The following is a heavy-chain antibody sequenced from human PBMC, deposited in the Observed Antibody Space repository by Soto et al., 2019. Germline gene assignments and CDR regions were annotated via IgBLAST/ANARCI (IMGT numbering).Heavy chain of an antibody. CDR1: GYTFSRYG. Sequence: QGQLVQSGPEVKKPGASVKVSCKASGYTFSRYGISWVRQAPGQGLEWMGWISGYNGDTIYAQKVQGRVTMTIDTSTYTAYMELWSLTSDDTAIYYCAKNGQPPYYYYGMDVWGQGTTVTVSS. V-gene: IGHV1-18*01. CDR3: AKNGQPPYYYYGMDV. D-gene: IGHD2-8*01. CDR2: ISGYNGDT. J-gene: IGHJ6*02.